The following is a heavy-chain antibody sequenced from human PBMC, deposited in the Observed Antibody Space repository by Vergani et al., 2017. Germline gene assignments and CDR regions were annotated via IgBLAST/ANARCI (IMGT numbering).Heavy chain of an antibody. CDR1: GYAFTSHH. J-gene: IGHJ4*02. Sequence: QVQLVQSGAEVKKPGASVKVSCKASGYAFTSHHLQWVRQAPGQGFEWMGIINPSDGTTSYAQRFQGRVALTRDTSTSTVYMELRSLRSDDTAVYYCARGGGQTALDLWGQGTLVTVSS. CDR2: INPSDGTT. V-gene: IGHV1-46*01. CDR3: ARGGGQTALDL. D-gene: IGHD5-18*01.